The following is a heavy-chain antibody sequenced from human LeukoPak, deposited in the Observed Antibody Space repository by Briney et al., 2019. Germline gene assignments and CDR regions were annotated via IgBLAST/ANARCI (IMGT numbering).Heavy chain of an antibody. CDR3: ATHQKYQLLLDY. Sequence: GGSLRLSCAASGFTFGSYAMIWVLQAPGQGLYSVSSISGSGNAYYADSVKGRFSISRDKSKNTLYLQMNSLRAEDTAVYYCATHQKYQLLLDYWGQGTLVTVSS. CDR2: ISGSGNA. CDR1: GFTFGSYA. J-gene: IGHJ4*02. D-gene: IGHD2-2*01. V-gene: IGHV3-23*01.